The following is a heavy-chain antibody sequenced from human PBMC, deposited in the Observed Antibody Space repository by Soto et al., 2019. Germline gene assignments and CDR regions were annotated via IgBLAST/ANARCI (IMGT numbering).Heavy chain of an antibody. CDR3: ASPNPQRGSGFLFAY. D-gene: IGHD2-8*01. J-gene: IGHJ4*02. CDR2: VSAYNGNT. Sequence: ASVKVSCKASGYTFTRYYINWVRHAPGQGLEWMGWVSAYNGNTHYEQKLQGRVTLTTDTSTSTAYMELSSLRSEDTAVYYCASPNPQRGSGFLFAYWGQGTLVPVAS. V-gene: IGHV1-18*01. CDR1: GYTFTRYY.